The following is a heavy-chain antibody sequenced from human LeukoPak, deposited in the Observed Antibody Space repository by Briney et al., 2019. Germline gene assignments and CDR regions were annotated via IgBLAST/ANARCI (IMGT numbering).Heavy chain of an antibody. CDR2: IYYSGST. D-gene: IGHD1-14*01. CDR3: ARDFRSGTGWDY. Sequence: PSGTLSLTCAVSGGSISSSSYYWGWIRQPPGKGLEWIGSIYYSGSTYYNPSLKSRVTISVDTSKNQFSLKLSSVTAADTAVYYCARDFRSGTGWDYWGQGTLVTVSS. V-gene: IGHV4-39*07. CDR1: GGSISSSSYY. J-gene: IGHJ4*02.